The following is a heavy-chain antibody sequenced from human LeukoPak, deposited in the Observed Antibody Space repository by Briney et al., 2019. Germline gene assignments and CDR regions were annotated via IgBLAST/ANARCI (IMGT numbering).Heavy chain of an antibody. J-gene: IGHJ4*02. CDR3: AKSLVPEPEYYFDY. D-gene: IGHD1-14*01. V-gene: IGHV3-23*01. CDR1: GFTFSSYA. Sequence: GGSLRLSCAASGFTFSSYAMSWVRQAPGKGPEWVSAISGSGGSTYYADSVKGRFTISRDNSKNTLYLQMNSLRAEDTAVYYCAKSLVPEPEYYFDYWGQGTLVTVSS. CDR2: ISGSGGST.